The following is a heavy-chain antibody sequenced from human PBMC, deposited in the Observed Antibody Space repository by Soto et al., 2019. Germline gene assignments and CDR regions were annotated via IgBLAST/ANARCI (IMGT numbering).Heavy chain of an antibody. J-gene: IGHJ6*03. V-gene: IGHV4-59*01. CDR2: IYYSGST. D-gene: IGHD6-13*01. CDR1: GGSISNNY. CDR3: ARGESSFDYYYYDYMDV. Sequence: QVQLQQSGPGLVKPSETLSLTCTVSGGSISNNYCSWIRQPPGKGLEWIGYIYYSGSTNYNHSLKSRITISVDTSKNQFSLKLSSVTAADTAVYYCARGESSFDYYYYDYMDVWGTGTTVTVSS.